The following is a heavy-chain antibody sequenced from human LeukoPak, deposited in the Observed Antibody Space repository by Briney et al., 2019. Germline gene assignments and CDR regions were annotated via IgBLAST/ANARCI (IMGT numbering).Heavy chain of an antibody. V-gene: IGHV3-7*03. CDR1: GFTFSSYL. J-gene: IGHJ4*02. CDR3: ARGLWSHFDY. Sequence: GSLRLSCAASGFTFSSYLMSWVRQAPGKGLEGVANIKQDGSEKYYVDSVKGRFTISRDNAKNSLYLQMNSLRAEDTAVYYCARGLWSHFDYWGQGTLVTVSS. D-gene: IGHD5-18*01. CDR2: IKQDGSEK.